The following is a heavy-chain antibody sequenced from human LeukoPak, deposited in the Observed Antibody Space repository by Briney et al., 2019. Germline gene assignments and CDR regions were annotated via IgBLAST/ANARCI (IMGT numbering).Heavy chain of an antibody. V-gene: IGHV3-48*02. D-gene: IGHD6-13*01. CDR2: ISSSSSTI. CDR1: GFSFSTYT. J-gene: IGHJ4*02. CDR3: ARARRYRSSWYHDY. Sequence: GGSLRLSCAASGFSFSTYTMNWVRQAPGKGLDWVSYISSSSSTIYYADSVKGRFTISRDNANNSLYLQMNSLRDEDTAVYYCARARRYRSSWYHDYWGQGTLVTVSS.